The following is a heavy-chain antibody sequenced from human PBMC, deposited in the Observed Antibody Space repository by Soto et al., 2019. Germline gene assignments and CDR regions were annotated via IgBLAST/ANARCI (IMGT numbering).Heavy chain of an antibody. CDR1: GFTFSSYS. V-gene: IGHV3-21*01. Sequence: PGGSLRLSCAASGFTFSSYSMNWVRQAPGKGLEWVSSISSSSSYIYYADSVKGRFTISRDNAKNSLCLQMNSLRAEDTSVYYCGRGYHDFWRGAFEIWGHGTMVTVSS. D-gene: IGHD3-3*01. J-gene: IGHJ3*02. CDR2: ISSSSSYI. CDR3: GRGYHDFWRGAFEI.